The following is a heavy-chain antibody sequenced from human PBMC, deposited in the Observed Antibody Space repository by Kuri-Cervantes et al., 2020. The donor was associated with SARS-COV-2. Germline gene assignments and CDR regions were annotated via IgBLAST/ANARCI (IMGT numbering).Heavy chain of an antibody. D-gene: IGHD3-10*01. J-gene: IGHJ4*02. Sequence: ASVKVSCKASGYTFTSYGISWVRQAPGQGLEWMGWISAYNGNTNYAQKLQGRVTMTTDTSTSTAYMELRSLRSDDTAVYYCARDKGFFGGPPERGLDYWGQGTLVTVSS. CDR1: GYTFTSYG. CDR2: ISAYNGNT. V-gene: IGHV1-18*01. CDR3: ARDKGFFGGPPERGLDY.